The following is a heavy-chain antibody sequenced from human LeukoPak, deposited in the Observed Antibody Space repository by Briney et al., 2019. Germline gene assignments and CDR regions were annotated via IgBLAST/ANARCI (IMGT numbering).Heavy chain of an antibody. J-gene: IGHJ4*02. V-gene: IGHV3-9*01. CDR2: ISWNSGSI. D-gene: IGHD4-17*01. CDR3: AKGASMTTVTTPDY. Sequence: PGRSLRLSCAASGFTFDDYAMHWVRQAPGKGLEWVSGISWNSGSIGYADSVKGRFTISRDNAKNTLYLQMNSLRAEDTAVYYCAKGASMTTVTTPDYWGQQTLVTVSS. CDR1: GFTFDDYA.